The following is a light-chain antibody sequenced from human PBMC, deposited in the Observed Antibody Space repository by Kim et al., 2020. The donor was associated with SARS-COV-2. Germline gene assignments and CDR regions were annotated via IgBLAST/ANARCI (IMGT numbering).Light chain of an antibody. J-gene: IGKJ1*01. CDR2: GAS. CDR1: QTVSRSD. CDR3: QQYGSSSRWT. V-gene: IGKV3-20*01. Sequence: EVVLTQSPGTLSLSPGEGATLSCRASQTVSRSDLARFDLAWYQQKSGQAPRLHIYGASIRATGIPDRISGSGSGTDFTLTISRLEPEDFAVYYCQQYGSSSRWTFGQGTKVDIK.